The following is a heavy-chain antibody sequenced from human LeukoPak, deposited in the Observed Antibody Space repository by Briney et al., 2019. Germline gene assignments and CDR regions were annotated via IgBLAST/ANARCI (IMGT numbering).Heavy chain of an antibody. J-gene: IGHJ4*02. CDR2: IYTSGST. CDR1: GGSMSSYF. D-gene: IGHD3-16*01. V-gene: IGHV4-4*07. CDR3: ARKRKGAYDFDY. Sequence: PSETLSLTCTVSGGSMSSYFWSWIRQPAGKGLEWIGRIYTSGSTNYNPSLQSRVTMSVDTSNNQFSLKLSSVTAADTAVYYCARKRKGAYDFDYWGQGTLVTVSS.